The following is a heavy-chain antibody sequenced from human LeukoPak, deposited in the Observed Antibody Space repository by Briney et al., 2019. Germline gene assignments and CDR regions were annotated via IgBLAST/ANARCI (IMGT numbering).Heavy chain of an antibody. Sequence: GGSLRLSCAASGFTFSNYGMHCVRQAPGKGLEWVAGISEDGINTYYADSVKARFPISRDNSTNTLFLQMNNLRADDTAVYYCAKDRETKASGRLDYWGKGALVTVSS. J-gene: IGHJ4*02. CDR3: AKDRETKASGRLDY. V-gene: IGHV3-30*18. CDR2: ISEDGINT. D-gene: IGHD1-26*01. CDR1: GFTFSNYG.